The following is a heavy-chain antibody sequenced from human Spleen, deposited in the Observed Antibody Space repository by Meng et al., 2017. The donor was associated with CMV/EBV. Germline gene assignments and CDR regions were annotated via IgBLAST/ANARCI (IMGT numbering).Heavy chain of an antibody. CDR3: ARVRFLEWSYAMDV. CDR1: GYTFTGHY. Sequence: ASVKVSCKASGYTFTGHYMHWVRQAPGQGLEWMGWINPNSGDTNYAQKFQGRVTMTRDTSISTVYMELGRLRPEDTAVYYCARVRFLEWSYAMDVWGQGTTVTVSS. J-gene: IGHJ6*02. V-gene: IGHV1-2*02. CDR2: INPNSGDT. D-gene: IGHD3-3*01.